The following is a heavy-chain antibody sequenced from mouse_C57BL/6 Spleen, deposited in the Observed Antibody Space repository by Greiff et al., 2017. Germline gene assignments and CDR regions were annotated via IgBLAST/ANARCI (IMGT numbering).Heavy chain of an antibody. V-gene: IGHV1-78*01. CDR1: GYTFTDHT. D-gene: IGHD1-2*01. CDR2: IYPRDGST. J-gene: IGHJ2*01. Sequence: VQLQQSDAELVKPGASVKISCKVSGYTFTDHTIHWMKQRPEQGLEWIGYIYPRDGSTKYNEKFKGKATLTADKSSSTAYMQLNSLTSEDSAVXSCARSDYGQREGALFDYWGQGTTLTVSS. CDR3: ARSDYGQREGALFDY.